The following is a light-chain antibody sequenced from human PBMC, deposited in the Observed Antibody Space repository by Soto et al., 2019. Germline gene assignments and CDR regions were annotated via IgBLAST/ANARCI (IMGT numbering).Light chain of an antibody. CDR3: HHYNSYSEA. V-gene: IGKV1-5*03. Sequence: DIQMTQSPSTLSGSVGDRVTITCRASQTISSWLAWYQQKPGKAPKLLIYKTSTLKSGVPSRFSRSGSVTEFALTISSLQPDDFATYYCHHYNSYSEAFGQGTKVELK. CDR2: KTS. CDR1: QTISSW. J-gene: IGKJ1*01.